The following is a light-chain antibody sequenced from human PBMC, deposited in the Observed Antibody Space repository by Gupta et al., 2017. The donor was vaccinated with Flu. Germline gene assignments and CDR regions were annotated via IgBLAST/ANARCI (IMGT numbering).Light chain of an antibody. CDR2: KAS. Sequence: VGDRVTITCRASQSINNWLSWYQQKPGKAPKLLIYKASSLESGVPSRFSGSGFGTEFTLTISRLQPDDFATYYCQEYNSYWAFGQGTKVEIK. V-gene: IGKV1-5*03. CDR3: QEYNSYWA. CDR1: QSINNW. J-gene: IGKJ1*01.